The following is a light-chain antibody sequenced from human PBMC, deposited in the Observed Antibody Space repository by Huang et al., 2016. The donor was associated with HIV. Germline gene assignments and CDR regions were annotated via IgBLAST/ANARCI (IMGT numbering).Light chain of an antibody. J-gene: IGKJ1*01. CDR1: QGISNY. Sequence: DIQMTQSPSAVSASVGDTVTIPCRASQGISNYLVWFQQKPGKGPKRLIYAASNLQSGVPLRFSGSGSGKEFTLTISSLQPEDFATYYCLQHNTYPWTFGQGTKVEIK. CDR3: LQHNTYPWT. V-gene: IGKV1-17*03. CDR2: AAS.